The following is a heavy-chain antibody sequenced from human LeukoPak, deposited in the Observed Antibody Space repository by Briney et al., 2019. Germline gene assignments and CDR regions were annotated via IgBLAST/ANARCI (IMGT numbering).Heavy chain of an antibody. CDR3: ARNKGWELPAELDS. CDR1: GFTFSSYS. V-gene: IGHV3-48*04. Sequence: PGGSLRLSCAASGFTFSSYSLNWVRQAPGKGLEWLSYISSSSSTIYYADSVKGRFTISRDDAKTSVYLQMNSLRAEDTAVYYCARNKGWELPAELDSWGQGTLVTVSS. J-gene: IGHJ4*02. D-gene: IGHD2-15*01. CDR2: ISSSSSTI.